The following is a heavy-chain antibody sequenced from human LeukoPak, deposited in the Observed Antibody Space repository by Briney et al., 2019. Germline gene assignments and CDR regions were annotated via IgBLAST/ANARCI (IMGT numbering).Heavy chain of an antibody. D-gene: IGHD2-15*01. V-gene: IGHV3-23*01. Sequence: GGSLRLSCSASGFTFNSYAMSWVRQAPGKGLEWFSGISASGGSTDYADSVKGRFTISRDNSKNTLYLQMNSLRAEDTAVYYCAKLCSGGSCYWNYWGQGTLVTVSS. J-gene: IGHJ4*02. CDR2: ISASGGST. CDR1: GFTFNSYA. CDR3: AKLCSGGSCYWNY.